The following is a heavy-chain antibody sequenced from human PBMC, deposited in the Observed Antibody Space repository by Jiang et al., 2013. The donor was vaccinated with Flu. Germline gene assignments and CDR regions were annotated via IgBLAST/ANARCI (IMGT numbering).Heavy chain of an antibody. J-gene: IGHJ6*02. V-gene: IGHV1-3*01. D-gene: IGHD2-2*02. CDR2: ISAAHNST. CDR3: ARGTPVAYTNYYFYAMDV. CDR1: GHLFTARG. Sequence: GAEVKKPGASVKVSCKAPGHLFTARGMHWLRQAPGQTPELVGWISAAHNSTQYSPKFQGRLSLTKDTSARTVYMELSGLRSEDTAVYYCARGTPVAYTNYYFYAMDVWGQGTTVSVSS.